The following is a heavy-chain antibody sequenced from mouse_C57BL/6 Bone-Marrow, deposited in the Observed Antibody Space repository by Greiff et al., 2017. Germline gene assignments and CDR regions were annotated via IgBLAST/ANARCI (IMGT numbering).Heavy chain of an antibody. D-gene: IGHD1-1*01. CDR1: GYTFTSYW. J-gene: IGHJ1*03. V-gene: IGHV1-64*01. CDR3: ARSITTVVAPEYFDV. Sequence: QVQLQQPGAELVKPGASVKLSCKASGYTFTSYWMHWVKQRPGQGLEWIGMIHPNSGSTNYNEKFKSKATLTVDKSSSTAYMQLSSLTSEDSAVYYCARSITTVVAPEYFDVWGTGTTVTVSS. CDR2: IHPNSGST.